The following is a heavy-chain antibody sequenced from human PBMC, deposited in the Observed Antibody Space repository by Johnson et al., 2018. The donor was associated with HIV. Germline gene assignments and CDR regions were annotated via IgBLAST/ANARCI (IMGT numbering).Heavy chain of an antibody. CDR2: VNPNGGIT. D-gene: IGHD4/OR15-4a*01. J-gene: IGHJ3*02. CDR1: QFTFSSYY. V-gene: IGHV3-25*05. CDR3: TTDQGAHDI. Sequence: VQLVESGGGLAKPAWSPRLSCAAYQFTFSSYYMNCVRQAPGNGLELVGQVNPNGGITYLIDSGKDRFNISRDNAKNTLPLQMNNLKTEDRAVYYCTTDQGAHDIWGQWTMVTVSS.